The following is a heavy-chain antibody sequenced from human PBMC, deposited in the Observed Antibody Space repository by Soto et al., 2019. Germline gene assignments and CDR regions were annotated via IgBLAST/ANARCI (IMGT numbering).Heavy chain of an antibody. CDR3: ARSCSGGNCFSPYFTY. CDR1: GYSFTTYY. V-gene: IGHV1-46*01. D-gene: IGHD2-15*01. J-gene: IGHJ4*02. CDR2: INPSGGST. Sequence: ASVKVSCKTSGYSFTTYYIHWVRQAPGQGLEWMGIINPSGGSTSYAQKFQGRVAMTRDTSTSTVYMELSSLRSEDTAVYYCARSCSGGNCFSPYFTYWGQGTLVTVSS.